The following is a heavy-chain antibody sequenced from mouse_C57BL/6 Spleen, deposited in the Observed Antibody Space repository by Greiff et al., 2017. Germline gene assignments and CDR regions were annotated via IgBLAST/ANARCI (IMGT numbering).Heavy chain of an antibody. CDR3: AVGDYDGAMDY. Sequence: QVQLQQPGAELVRPGSSVKLSCKASGYTFTSYWMHWVKQRPIQGLEWIGNIDPSDSDTHYNQKFKDKATLTVDKSSSTAYMQLSSLTSEDSAVYYCAVGDYDGAMDYWGQGTSVTVSS. CDR2: IDPSDSDT. D-gene: IGHD2-4*01. V-gene: IGHV1-52*01. CDR1: GYTFTSYW. J-gene: IGHJ4*01.